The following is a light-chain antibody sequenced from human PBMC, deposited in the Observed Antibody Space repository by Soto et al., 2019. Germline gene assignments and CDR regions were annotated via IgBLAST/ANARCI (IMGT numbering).Light chain of an antibody. CDR2: GAS. CDR1: QYVGTR. CDR3: HQYNSYS. J-gene: IGKJ1*01. Sequence: IVLTQSLDTLSLSPGERATLSCRASQYVGTRLAWYQHKPGQAPRLLIYGASSRATGIPDRFSGSGSGTEFTLTISSLQPDDFATYYCHQYNSYSFGQGAK. V-gene: IGKV3D-15*01.